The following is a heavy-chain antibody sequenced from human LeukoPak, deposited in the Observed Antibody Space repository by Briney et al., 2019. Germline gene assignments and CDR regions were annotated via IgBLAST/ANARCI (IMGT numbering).Heavy chain of an antibody. CDR3: ARDLYDSSGYYLNWFDP. CDR1: GYTFTGYY. J-gene: IGHJ5*02. D-gene: IGHD3-22*01. Sequence: ASVKVSCKASGYTFTGYYMHWVRQAPGQGLEWMGRINPNSGGTNYAQKFQGRVTMTRDTSISTAYMELSRLRSDDTAVYYCARDLYDSSGYYLNWFDPWDQGTLVTVSS. V-gene: IGHV1-2*06. CDR2: INPNSGGT.